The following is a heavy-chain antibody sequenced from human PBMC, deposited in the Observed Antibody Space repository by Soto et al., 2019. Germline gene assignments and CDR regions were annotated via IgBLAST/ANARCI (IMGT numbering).Heavy chain of an antibody. V-gene: IGHV3-23*01. CDR3: AKDAGDYYDSSGYGPYDAFDI. CDR1: GFTFSSYA. J-gene: IGHJ3*02. CDR2: ISGSGGST. D-gene: IGHD3-22*01. Sequence: GGSLRLSCAASGFTFSSYAMGWVRQAPGKGLEWVSAISGSGGSTYYADSVKGRFTISRDNSKNTLYLQMNSLRAEDTAVYYCAKDAGDYYDSSGYGPYDAFDIWGQGTMVTVSS.